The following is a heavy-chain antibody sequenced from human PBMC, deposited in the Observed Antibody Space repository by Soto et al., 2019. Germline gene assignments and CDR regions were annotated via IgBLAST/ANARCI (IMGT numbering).Heavy chain of an antibody. Sequence: SETLSLTCTVSGGSISSSSYYWGWIRQPPGKGLEWIGSIYYSGSTYYNPSLKSRVTISVDTSKNQFSLKLSSVTAADTAVYYCAMQLAGYYYYGMDVWGKGTTVTVSS. J-gene: IGHJ6*04. CDR2: IYYSGST. V-gene: IGHV4-39*01. CDR1: GGSISSSSYY. D-gene: IGHD1-1*01. CDR3: AMQLAGYYYYGMDV.